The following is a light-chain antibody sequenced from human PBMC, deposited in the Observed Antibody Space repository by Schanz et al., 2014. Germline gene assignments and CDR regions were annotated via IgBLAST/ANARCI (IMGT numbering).Light chain of an antibody. CDR1: SSNIGASYD. CDR2: ANS. Sequence: QSVLTQPPSVSGAPGQRVTISCTGSSSNIGASYDVHWYQQLPGTAPKLLIYANSNRPSGVPDRFSGSKSGNTASLTISGLQAEDGADYYCCSYAGSYTFVFGTGTKLTVL. J-gene: IGLJ1*01. CDR3: CSYAGSYTFV. V-gene: IGLV1-40*01.